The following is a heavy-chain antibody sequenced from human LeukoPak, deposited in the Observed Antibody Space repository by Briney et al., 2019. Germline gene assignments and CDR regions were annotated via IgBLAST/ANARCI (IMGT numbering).Heavy chain of an antibody. V-gene: IGHV3-23*01. Sequence: GGSLRLSCAASGFTFSSYVMSWVRQAPGKGLEWLSSISGSGSSTYYADSVKGRFTISRDNSKNTLYLQMNSLRAEDTAVYYCAKDTVAVAALFDPWGQGTLVTVSS. CDR2: ISGSGSST. CDR1: GFTFSSYV. D-gene: IGHD6-19*01. CDR3: AKDTVAVAALFDP. J-gene: IGHJ5*02.